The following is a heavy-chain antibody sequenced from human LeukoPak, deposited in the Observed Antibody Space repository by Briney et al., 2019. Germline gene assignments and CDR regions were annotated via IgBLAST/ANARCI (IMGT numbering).Heavy chain of an antibody. CDR1: GYTFTTYA. Sequence: ASVKVSCKASGYTFTTYAMHWVRQAPGQRPEWMGWINADNGNTRYSQKFQGRVTLTSDTSASTAYMELSSPRFEDTAVYYCARNSGRDSKDYWGQGTLVTVSS. D-gene: IGHD1-26*01. J-gene: IGHJ4*02. CDR2: INADNGNT. V-gene: IGHV1-3*01. CDR3: ARNSGRDSKDY.